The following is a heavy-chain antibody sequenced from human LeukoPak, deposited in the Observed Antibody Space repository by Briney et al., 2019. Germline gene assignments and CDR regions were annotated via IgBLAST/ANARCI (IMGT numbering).Heavy chain of an antibody. J-gene: IGHJ4*02. CDR2: IGGSGNYI. CDR3: ARATTEAGISASGTAY. V-gene: IGHV3-21*01. Sequence: TGGSLRLSCAASGFTFTSYSMNWVRQAPGKGLEWVSSIGGSGNYIYYADSVKGRFTISRDNAKNSLYLQMNSLRAEDTAVYYCARATTEAGISASGTAYWGQGTLVTVSS. D-gene: IGHD6-13*01. CDR1: GFTFTSYS.